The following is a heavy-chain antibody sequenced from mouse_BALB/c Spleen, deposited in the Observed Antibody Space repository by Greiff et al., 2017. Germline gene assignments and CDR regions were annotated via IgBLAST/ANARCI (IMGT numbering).Heavy chain of an antibody. Sequence: QVQLQQSGAELVRPGVSVTISCKGSGYTFTDYAMHWVKQSHAKSLEWIGVISTYYGDASYNQKFKGKATMTVNKSSSTAYMELARLTSEDSAIYYCAREGRTGTLGYWGQGTTLTVSS. CDR1: GYTFTDYA. J-gene: IGHJ2*01. D-gene: IGHD4-1*01. V-gene: IGHV1S137*01. CDR3: AREGRTGTLGY. CDR2: ISTYYGDA.